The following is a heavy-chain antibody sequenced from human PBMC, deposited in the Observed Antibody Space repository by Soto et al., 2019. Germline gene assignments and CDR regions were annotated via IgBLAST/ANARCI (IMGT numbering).Heavy chain of an antibody. J-gene: IGHJ4*02. Sequence: GGSLRLSCAASGFTFSSYAMSWVRQAPGKGLEWVSAISGSGGSTYYADSVKGRFTISRDNSKNTLYLQMNSLRAEDTAVYYCATGALRGYSYVFTFDYWGQGTLVTVSS. CDR3: ATGALRGYSYVFTFDY. CDR1: GFTFSSYA. CDR2: ISGSGGST. D-gene: IGHD5-18*01. V-gene: IGHV3-23*01.